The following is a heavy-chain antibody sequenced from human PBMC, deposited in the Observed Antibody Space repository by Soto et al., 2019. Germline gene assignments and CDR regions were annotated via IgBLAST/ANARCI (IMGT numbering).Heavy chain of an antibody. J-gene: IGHJ5*02. CDR3: ARHSGGYDFWSEAVNWLDP. CDR2: IYYSGST. D-gene: IGHD3-3*01. Sequence: SETLSLTCTRSGGSVSSCSYYWGWIRQPPGKGLEWIGSIYYSGSTYYNPSLKSRVTISVDTSKNQFSLKLSSVTAADTAVYYCARHSGGYDFWSEAVNWLDPWCQGTLVTVSS. V-gene: IGHV4-39*01. CDR1: GGSVSSCSYY.